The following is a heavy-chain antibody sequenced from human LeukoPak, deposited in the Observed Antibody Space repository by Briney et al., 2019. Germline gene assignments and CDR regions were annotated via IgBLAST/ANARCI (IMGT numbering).Heavy chain of an antibody. CDR2: IWSDGSNK. CDR3: VRASGSFDY. Sequence: GGSLRLSCAASGFTFSDYGIHWVRRAPGKGLEWVAVIWSDGSNKYYADSVKGRFTISRDNSRKTLYLQMNSLRVEDTAVYYCVRASGSFDYWGQGPLVTVSS. V-gene: IGHV3-33*01. D-gene: IGHD3-10*01. J-gene: IGHJ4*02. CDR1: GFTFSDYG.